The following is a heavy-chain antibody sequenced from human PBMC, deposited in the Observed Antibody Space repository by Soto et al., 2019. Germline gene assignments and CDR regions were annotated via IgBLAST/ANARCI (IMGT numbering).Heavy chain of an antibody. CDR1: GGSISSYY. Sequence: SETLSLTCTVSGGSISSYYWSWIRQPPGKGLEWIGYIYYSGSTNYNPSLKSRVTISVDTSKNQFSLKLSSVTAADTAVYYCAREGGIYDILTVYYTQSYFDSGGQDTLVPVSS. CDR3: AREGGIYDILTVYYTQSYFDS. D-gene: IGHD3-9*01. J-gene: IGHJ4*02. CDR2: IYYSGST. V-gene: IGHV4-59*01.